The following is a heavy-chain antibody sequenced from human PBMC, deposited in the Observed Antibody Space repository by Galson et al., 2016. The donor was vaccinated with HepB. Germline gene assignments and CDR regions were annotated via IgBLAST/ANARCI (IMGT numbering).Heavy chain of an antibody. V-gene: IGHV3-49*03. CDR1: GFIFHDYA. CDR2: IRSIVYGGTT. Sequence: SLRLSCAASGFIFHDYAMSWFRQAPGKGLEWVVLIRSIVYGGTTEYAASVKGRFSISRDDSKSIAYLQMNSLKTEDTAVYFCTRDQGVSIVLAANDAFDIWGQGTMVTVSP. CDR3: TRDQGVSIVLAANDAFDI. D-gene: IGHD2-8*02. J-gene: IGHJ3*02.